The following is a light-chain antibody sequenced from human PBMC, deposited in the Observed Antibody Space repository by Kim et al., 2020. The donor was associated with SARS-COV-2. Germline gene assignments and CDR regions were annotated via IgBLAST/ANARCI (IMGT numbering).Light chain of an antibody. CDR2: QDS. CDR1: KLGDKY. Sequence: SVSPGQTASITCSGDKLGDKYACWYQQKPGQSPVLVIYQDSKRPSGIPERFSGSNSGNTATLTISGTQAMDEADYYCQAWESNTVVFGGGTQLTVL. V-gene: IGLV3-1*01. CDR3: QAWESNTVV. J-gene: IGLJ2*01.